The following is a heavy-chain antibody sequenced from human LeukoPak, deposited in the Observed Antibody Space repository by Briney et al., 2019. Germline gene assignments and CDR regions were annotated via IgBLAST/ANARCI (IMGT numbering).Heavy chain of an antibody. J-gene: IGHJ4*02. CDR3: AKDTAAAAYYFDY. CDR1: GFTFSSYA. CDR2: ISGRGGST. D-gene: IGHD6-13*01. V-gene: IGHV3-23*01. Sequence: GRSLRLSCAASGFTFSSYAMSWVRQAPGKGLEWVSAISGRGGSTYYADSVKGRFTISRDNSKNTLYLQMNSLRAEDTAVYYCAKDTAAAAYYFDYWGQGTLVTVSS.